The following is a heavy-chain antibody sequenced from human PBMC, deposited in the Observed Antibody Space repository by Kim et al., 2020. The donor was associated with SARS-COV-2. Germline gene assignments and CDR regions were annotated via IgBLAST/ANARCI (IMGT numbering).Heavy chain of an antibody. CDR3: VREVDCSDGVCYPESYGY. CDR1: GFSVSNNY. V-gene: IGHV3-53*01. CDR2: IYTGGVT. D-gene: IGHD2-8*02. Sequence: GGSLRLSCAASGFSVSNNYMTWVRQAPGKGLEWVSVIYTGGVTYYAYSVKGRFTISRDNSKNMLYLQMNSLRPEDTAVYYCVREVDCSDGVCYPESYGYWGQGTPVTVSS. J-gene: IGHJ4*02.